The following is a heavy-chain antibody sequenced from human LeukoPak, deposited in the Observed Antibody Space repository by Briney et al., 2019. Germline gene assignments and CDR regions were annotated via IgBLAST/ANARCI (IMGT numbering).Heavy chain of an antibody. CDR1: GFTFSTYG. CDR3: AKDRDYGDYPSAYYYYMDV. Sequence: GGSLRLSCAASGFTFSTYGIHWDRQAPGKGLEWVAFIRYDGTNKWYADSVKGRFTISRDNSKNMLYLQMNSLRAEDTAVYHCAKDRDYGDYPSAYYYYMDVWGKGTTVTVSS. CDR2: IRYDGTNK. V-gene: IGHV3-30*02. J-gene: IGHJ6*03. D-gene: IGHD4-17*01.